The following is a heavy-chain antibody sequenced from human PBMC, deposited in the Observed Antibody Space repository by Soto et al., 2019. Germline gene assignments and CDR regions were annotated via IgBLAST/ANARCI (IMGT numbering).Heavy chain of an antibody. Sequence: QITLNESGPTQVKPRQTLTLTCTFSGFSLTTSGVGVGWIRQSPGKAPEGLALIYWDDDKRYSPSLKSRLTITKDTSKNQVVLTMADLDPADTATYYCAHRVLRTVFGLVTTTAIYFDFWGPGTPVAVSS. CDR3: AHRVLRTVFGLVTTTAIYFDF. CDR2: IYWDDDK. V-gene: IGHV2-5*02. J-gene: IGHJ4*02. D-gene: IGHD3-3*01. CDR1: GFSLTTSGVG.